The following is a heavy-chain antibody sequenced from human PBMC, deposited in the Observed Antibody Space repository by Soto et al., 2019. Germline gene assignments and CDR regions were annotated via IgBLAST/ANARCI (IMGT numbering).Heavy chain of an antibody. D-gene: IGHD5-12*01. V-gene: IGHV5-51*01. Sequence: PGESLEIYCKGSGYSFTSYWIGWVRQMPGKGPVWMGVIFPADSDTKYSPSAQGQVTISADKSISTAYLQCGSLNASDTAMYYCASSVVATSTMNYFDYWGRVSLVTVSS. CDR2: IFPADSDT. CDR3: ASSVVATSTMNYFDY. CDR1: GYSFTSYW. J-gene: IGHJ4*02.